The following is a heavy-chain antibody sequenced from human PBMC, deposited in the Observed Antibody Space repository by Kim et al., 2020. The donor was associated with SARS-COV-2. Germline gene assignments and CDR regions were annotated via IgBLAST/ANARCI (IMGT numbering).Heavy chain of an antibody. D-gene: IGHD3-3*01. J-gene: IGHJ6*03. CDR3: ATGRLDFWSGYYHYYYYYMDV. V-gene: IGHV1-24*01. CDR2: FDPEDGET. Sequence: ASVKVSCKVSGYTLTELSMHWVRQAPGKGLEWMGGFDPEDGETIYAQKFQGRVTMTEDTSTDTAYMELSSLRSEDTAVYYCATGRLDFWSGYYHYYYYYMDVWGKGTTVTVSS. CDR1: GYTLTELS.